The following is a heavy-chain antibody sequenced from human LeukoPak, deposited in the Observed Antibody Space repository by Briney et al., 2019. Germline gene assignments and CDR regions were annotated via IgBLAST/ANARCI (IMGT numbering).Heavy chain of an antibody. CDR2: ILHSGST. CDR1: GGSISIYY. CDR3: ARGYDSKSTYFDY. D-gene: IGHD5-12*01. Sequence: KPSETLSLTCTVSGGSISIYYWSWIRQPPGRGLEWIGYILHSGSTNYNPSLKSRVTISVDTSKNQFSLKLTSVTAADTALYYCARGYDSKSTYFDYWGQGTLVTVSS. J-gene: IGHJ4*02. V-gene: IGHV4-59*01.